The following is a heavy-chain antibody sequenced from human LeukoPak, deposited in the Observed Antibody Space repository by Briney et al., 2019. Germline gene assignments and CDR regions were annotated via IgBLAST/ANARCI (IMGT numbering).Heavy chain of an antibody. Sequence: PGGSLRLSCAASGFVFSTFGMHWVRQAPGKGLEWVALISYDGINKYYADSVKGRFTISRDNSKNTPYLQMNRLRAEDTAVYYCAKPGPNGYVGLGWFDPWGQGTLVTVSS. CDR2: ISYDGINK. CDR1: GFVFSTFG. V-gene: IGHV3-30*18. D-gene: IGHD3-22*01. J-gene: IGHJ5*02. CDR3: AKPGPNGYVGLGWFDP.